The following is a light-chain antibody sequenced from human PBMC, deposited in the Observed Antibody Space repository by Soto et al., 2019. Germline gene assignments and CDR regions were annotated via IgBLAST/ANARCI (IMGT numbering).Light chain of an antibody. CDR3: QQRSNWPPMYT. CDR2: DAS. V-gene: IGKV3-11*01. Sequence: EIVLTQSPATLSLSPGERATLSCRASQSVSSYLAWYQQKPGQAPRLLIYDASNRATGIPARFSGSGSETDFPLIISSLVPEDFAVYYCQQRSNWPPMYTFGQGTKLEIK. CDR1: QSVSSY. J-gene: IGKJ2*01.